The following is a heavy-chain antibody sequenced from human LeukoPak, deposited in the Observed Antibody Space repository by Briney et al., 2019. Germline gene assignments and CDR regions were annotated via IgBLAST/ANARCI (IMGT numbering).Heavy chain of an antibody. D-gene: IGHD4-23*01. CDR2: IYTSGST. CDR3: ARDQTYGGNSVGWFDP. V-gene: IGHV4-61*02. Sequence: PSQTLSLTCTVSGGSISSGSYYWSWIRQPAGKGLEWIGRIYTSGSTNYNPSLKSRVTISVDTSKNQFSPKLSSVTAADTAVYYCARDQTYGGNSVGWFDPWGQGTLVTVSS. J-gene: IGHJ5*02. CDR1: GGSISSGSYY.